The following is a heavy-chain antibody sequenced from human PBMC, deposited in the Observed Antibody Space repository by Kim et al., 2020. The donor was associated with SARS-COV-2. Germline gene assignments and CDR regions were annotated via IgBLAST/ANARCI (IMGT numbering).Heavy chain of an antibody. CDR3: ARPLPGIAVAGTGAFDI. V-gene: IGHV4-39*01. CDR2: IYYSGST. D-gene: IGHD6-19*01. Sequence: SETLSLTCTVSGGSISSSSYYWGWIRQPPGKGLEWIGSIYYSGSTYYNPSLKSRVTISVDTSKNQFSLKLSSVTAADTAVYYCARPLPGIAVAGTGAFDIWGQGTMVTVSS. J-gene: IGHJ3*02. CDR1: GGSISSSSYY.